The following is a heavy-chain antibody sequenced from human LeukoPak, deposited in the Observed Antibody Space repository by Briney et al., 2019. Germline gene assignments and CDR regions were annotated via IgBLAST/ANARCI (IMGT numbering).Heavy chain of an antibody. J-gene: IGHJ4*02. CDR3: ARDSPPVWFGESHFDY. CDR1: GFTFSDYY. D-gene: IGHD3-10*01. V-gene: IGHV3-11*01. CDR2: ISSSGSTI. Sequence: GGSLRLSCAASGFTFSDYYMSWIRQAPGKGLEWVSYISSSGSTIYYADSVEGRFTISRDNAKNSLYLQMNSLRAEDTAVYYCARDSPPVWFGESHFDYWGQGTLVTVSS.